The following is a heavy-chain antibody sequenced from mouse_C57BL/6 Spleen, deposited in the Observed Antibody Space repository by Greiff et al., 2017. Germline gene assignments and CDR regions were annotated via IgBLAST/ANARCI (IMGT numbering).Heavy chain of an antibody. D-gene: IGHD1-1*01. J-gene: IGHJ4*01. CDR1: GYTFTSYW. V-gene: IGHV1-64*01. CDR3: ARKLAGSSFYAMGY. Sequence: VKLQQPGAELVKPGASVKLSCKASGYTFTSYWMHWVKQRPGQGLEWIGMIHPNSGSTNYNEKFKSKATLTVDKSSSTAYMQLSSLTSEDSAVYYCARKLAGSSFYAMGYWGQGTSVTVSS. CDR2: IHPNSGST.